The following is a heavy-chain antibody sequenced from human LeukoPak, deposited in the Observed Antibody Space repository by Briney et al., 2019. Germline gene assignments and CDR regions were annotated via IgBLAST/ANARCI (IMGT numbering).Heavy chain of an antibody. Sequence: ASVKVSCKASGGTFSSYAISWVRQAPGQGLEWMGGITPIFGTANYAQKFQGRVTITADESTSTAYMELSSLRSEDTAVYYCASIAARLSYYYYYMDVWGKGTTVTVSS. D-gene: IGHD6-6*01. CDR3: ASIAARLSYYYYYMDV. J-gene: IGHJ6*03. CDR2: ITPIFGTA. V-gene: IGHV1-69*13. CDR1: GGTFSSYA.